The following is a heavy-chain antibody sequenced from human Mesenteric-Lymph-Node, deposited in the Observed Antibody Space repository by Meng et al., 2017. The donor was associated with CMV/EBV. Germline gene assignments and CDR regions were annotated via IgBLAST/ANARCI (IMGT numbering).Heavy chain of an antibody. J-gene: IGHJ4*02. CDR1: GYTFPNYD. Sequence: ASVKVSCKASGYTFPNYDINWVRQATGQGLEWVGWIHPNGGTTNYAHNFQGRVTMTRDTSITTVYMELSSLRSDDTALYYCARGDTVVTPDYWGPGTLVTVSS. V-gene: IGHV1-2*02. D-gene: IGHD4-23*01. CDR2: IHPNGGTT. CDR3: ARGDTVVTPDY.